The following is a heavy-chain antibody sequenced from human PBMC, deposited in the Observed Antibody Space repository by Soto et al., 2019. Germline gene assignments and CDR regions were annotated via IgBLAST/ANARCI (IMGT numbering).Heavy chain of an antibody. V-gene: IGHV4-39*01. CDR3: VGSGYSPFDY. Sequence: QLQLQESGPGLVKPSETLSLTCTVSGGSISSSSYYWGWIRQPPGKGLEWIGSLYYSGSTYYNRSLMSRVTISVDTSNNQVSLKLSSVTAADTAVYYCVGSGYSPFDYWGQGTLVTVSS. J-gene: IGHJ4*02. CDR2: LYYSGST. CDR1: GGSISSSSYY. D-gene: IGHD3-22*01.